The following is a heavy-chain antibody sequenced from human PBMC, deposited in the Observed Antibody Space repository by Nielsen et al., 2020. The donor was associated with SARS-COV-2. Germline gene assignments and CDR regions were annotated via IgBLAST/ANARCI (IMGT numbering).Heavy chain of an antibody. V-gene: IGHV3-11*06. D-gene: IGHD2-2*01. Sequence: SCAASGFTFSDYSRSWIRQAPGKGLEWVSYISSSSSYIYYADSVKGRFTISRDNAKNSLYLQMNSLRAEDTSVYYCATTVVVPAAMDYSEYSQHWGQGTLVTVSS. CDR3: ATTVVVPAAMDYSEYSQH. CDR2: ISSSSSYI. CDR1: GFTFSDYS. J-gene: IGHJ1*01.